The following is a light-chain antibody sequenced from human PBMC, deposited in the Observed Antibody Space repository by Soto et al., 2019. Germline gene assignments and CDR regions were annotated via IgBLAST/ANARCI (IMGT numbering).Light chain of an antibody. CDR2: GAS. Sequence: EIVMTQSPATLSVSPGERATLSCRASQSVSSNLAWYQQKPGQAPRLLIYGASTRAPGIPARFSGSGSGTEFTLTISSLQSEDFAVYYCQQYNNWPPEETFGQGTLLEIK. V-gene: IGKV3-15*01. CDR3: QQYNNWPPEET. J-gene: IGKJ5*01. CDR1: QSVSSN.